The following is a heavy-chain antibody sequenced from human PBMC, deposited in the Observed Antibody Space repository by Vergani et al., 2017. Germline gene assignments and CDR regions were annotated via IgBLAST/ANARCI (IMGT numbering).Heavy chain of an antibody. CDR1: GFTFDDYA. J-gene: IGHJ4*02. CDR3: AAGSSWSHFDY. CDR2: ISWNSGSI. D-gene: IGHD6-13*01. Sequence: EVQLVESGGGLVQPGRSLRLSCAASGFTFDDYAMHWVRQAPGKGLEWVSGISWNSGSIGYADSVKGRFTISRDNAKNSLYLQMNSLRAEDTDLYYCAAGSSWSHFDYWGQGTLVTVSS. V-gene: IGHV3-9*01.